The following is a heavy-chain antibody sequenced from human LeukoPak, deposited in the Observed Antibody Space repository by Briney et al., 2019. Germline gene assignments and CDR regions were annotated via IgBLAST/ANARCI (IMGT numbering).Heavy chain of an antibody. CDR3: ARADFGYSSSWYRNYYYYYGMDV. Sequence: ASVKVSCKASGYTITGYYMHWVRQAPGQGLEWMGWINPNSGGTNYAQKFQGWVPMTRDTSISTAYMELSRLRSDDTAVYYCARADFGYSSSWYRNYYYYYGMDVWGQGTTVTVSS. J-gene: IGHJ6*02. V-gene: IGHV1-2*04. CDR1: GYTITGYY. CDR2: INPNSGGT. D-gene: IGHD6-13*01.